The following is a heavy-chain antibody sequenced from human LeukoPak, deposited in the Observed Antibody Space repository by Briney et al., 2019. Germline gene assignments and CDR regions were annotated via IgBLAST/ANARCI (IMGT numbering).Heavy chain of an antibody. Sequence: SETLSLTCTVSGGSISDNYWSWIRQPPGKGLEWIGYAYYSGHTNYNPSLKSRVTISVDTSQNQFSLKLSSVTAADTAVYYCARDNTVTTLGWPYYYYGMDVWGQGTTVTVSS. CDR3: ARDNTVTTLGWPYYYYGMDV. CDR2: AYYSGHT. CDR1: GGSISDNY. V-gene: IGHV4-59*01. D-gene: IGHD4-17*01. J-gene: IGHJ6*02.